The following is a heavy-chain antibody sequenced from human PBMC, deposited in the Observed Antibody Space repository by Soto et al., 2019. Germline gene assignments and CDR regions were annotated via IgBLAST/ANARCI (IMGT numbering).Heavy chain of an antibody. Sequence: QVQLVQSGAEVKKPGASVKVSCKASGYTFTSYGIRWVRQAPGQGLEWMGWISAYNGNTNYAQKLQGRVTVTPDTSTSTAYMYLRSLRSDNTAVYSCARDARSYGLENYFDYWGQGTLVTVST. CDR3: ARDARSYGLENYFDY. CDR2: ISAYNGNT. V-gene: IGHV1-18*01. J-gene: IGHJ4*02. D-gene: IGHD5-18*01. CDR1: GYTFTSYG.